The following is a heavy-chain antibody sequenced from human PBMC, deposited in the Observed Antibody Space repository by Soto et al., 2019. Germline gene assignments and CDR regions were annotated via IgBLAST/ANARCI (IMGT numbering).Heavy chain of an antibody. CDR3: ARDHYYAGSSYGMDV. CDR1: GYTFTSYG. V-gene: IGHV1-18*04. J-gene: IGHJ6*02. Sequence: ASVQASCKASGYTFTSYGVSWVRQAPGQGLEGMGWISTYNGNTNYAQKFQGRVTMRTHTSTSTAYMELRSLRSDDTAVYYCARDHYYAGSSYGMDVWGQGTTVTVSS. CDR2: ISTYNGNT. D-gene: IGHD1-26*01.